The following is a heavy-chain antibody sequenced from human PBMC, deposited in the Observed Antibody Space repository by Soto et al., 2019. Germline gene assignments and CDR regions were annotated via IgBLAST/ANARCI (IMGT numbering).Heavy chain of an antibody. CDR2: IIPIFGTA. V-gene: IGHV1-69*13. CDR1: GGTFSSYA. Sequence: ASVKVSCKASGGTFSSYAISWVRQAPGQGLEWMGGIIPIFGTANYAQKFQGRVTITADESTSTAYMELSSLRSEDTAVYYCARAIQDYYDSSGYYYLFGYWGQGTLVTVSS. J-gene: IGHJ4*02. D-gene: IGHD3-22*01. CDR3: ARAIQDYYDSSGYYYLFGY.